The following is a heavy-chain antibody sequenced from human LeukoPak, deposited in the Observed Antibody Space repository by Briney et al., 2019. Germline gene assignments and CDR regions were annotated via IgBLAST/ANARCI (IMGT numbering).Heavy chain of an antibody. V-gene: IGHV4-34*01. J-gene: IGHJ4*02. Sequence: PSETLSLTCAVYGGSFSGYYWSWIRQPPGKGLEWIGEINHSGSTNYNPSLKSRVTISVDTSKNRFSLKLSSVTAADTAVYYCASIAAAQDYWGQGTLVTVSS. CDR3: ASIAAAQDY. CDR2: INHSGST. CDR1: GGSFSGYY. D-gene: IGHD6-13*01.